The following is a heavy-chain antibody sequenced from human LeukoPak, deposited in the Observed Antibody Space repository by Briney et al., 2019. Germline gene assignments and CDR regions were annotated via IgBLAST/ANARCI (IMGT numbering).Heavy chain of an antibody. CDR2: IRYDGSNK. J-gene: IGHJ4*02. CDR3: ARGRQYYYDSSGSSLIDY. V-gene: IGHV3-30*02. Sequence: PGGSLRLSCAASGFTFSSYGMHWVRQAPGKGLEWVAFIRYDGSNKYYADSVKGRFTISRDNSKNTLYLQMNSLRAEDTAVYYCARGRQYYYDSSGSSLIDYWGQGTLVTVSS. D-gene: IGHD3-22*01. CDR1: GFTFSSYG.